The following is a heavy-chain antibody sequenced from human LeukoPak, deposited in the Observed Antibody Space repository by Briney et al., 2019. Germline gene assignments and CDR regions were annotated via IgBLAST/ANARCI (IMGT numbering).Heavy chain of an antibody. CDR1: GYTLTTYG. Sequence: GASVKVSCKASGYTLTTYGISWVRQAPGQGHEWMGWISAYNGNTNYAQKLQGRVTMTTDTSTSTAYMELRSLRSDDTAVYYCARTDRLRPLDYWGQGTLVTVSS. V-gene: IGHV1-18*01. CDR2: ISAYNGNT. CDR3: ARTDRLRPLDY. D-gene: IGHD4-17*01. J-gene: IGHJ4*02.